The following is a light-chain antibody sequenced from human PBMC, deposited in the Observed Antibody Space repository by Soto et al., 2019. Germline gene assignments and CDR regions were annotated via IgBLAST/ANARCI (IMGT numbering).Light chain of an antibody. Sequence: EIVLTQSPGTLSLSPGERATLSCRASQSVSSSYLAWYQQKPGQAPRLLIYGASSRATGIPDRFSGSWSGTDLTLNISRLEPEDFAVYYCQQYCSSLFTFGTGTKGDIK. CDR1: QSVSSSY. J-gene: IGKJ3*01. CDR3: QQYCSSLFT. V-gene: IGKV3-20*01. CDR2: GAS.